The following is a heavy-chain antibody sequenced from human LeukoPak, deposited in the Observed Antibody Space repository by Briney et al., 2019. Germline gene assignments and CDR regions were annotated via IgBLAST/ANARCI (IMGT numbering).Heavy chain of an antibody. D-gene: IGHD3-10*01. Sequence: TGGSLRLSCAASGFTFSNYGMHWVRQAPGKGLEWVAFIRYDGSNEYFADSVKGRFTISRDNSKNTLYLQMNSLRAEDTAVYSCARDQSYGSGSYKLNYGMDVWGQGTTVTVSS. CDR2: IRYDGSNE. J-gene: IGHJ6*02. CDR1: GFTFSNYG. CDR3: ARDQSYGSGSYKLNYGMDV. V-gene: IGHV3-30*02.